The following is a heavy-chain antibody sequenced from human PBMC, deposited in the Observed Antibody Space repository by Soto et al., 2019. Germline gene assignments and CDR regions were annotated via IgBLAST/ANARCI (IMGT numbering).Heavy chain of an antibody. D-gene: IGHD6-13*01. J-gene: IGHJ6*02. CDR1: GGSFSLYA. V-gene: IGHV1-69*01. CDR3: ARDRIAAAILNYFGMEV. CDR2: IIPSLGTV. Sequence: QVQLVQSGAEVKRPGSSVKVSCKASGGSFSLYAISWVRQAPGQGLEWMGGIIPSLGTVNYGQTFQGRVTISEDESTKTAYMELKSLRSEDTAVYYCARDRIAAAILNYFGMEVWGQGTTVTVS.